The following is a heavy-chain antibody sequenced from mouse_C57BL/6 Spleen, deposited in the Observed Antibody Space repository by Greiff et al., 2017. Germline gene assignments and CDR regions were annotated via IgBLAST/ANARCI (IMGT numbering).Heavy chain of an antibody. Sequence: EVKLMESGPELVKPGASVKMSCKASGYTFTDYNMHWVKQSHGKSLEWIGYINPNNGGTSYNQKFKGKATLTVNKSSSTAYMELRSLTSEDSAVYYCARLITTVVATDYWGQGTTLTVSS. V-gene: IGHV1-22*01. CDR1: GYTFTDYN. CDR2: INPNNGGT. J-gene: IGHJ2*01. D-gene: IGHD1-1*01. CDR3: ARLITTVVATDY.